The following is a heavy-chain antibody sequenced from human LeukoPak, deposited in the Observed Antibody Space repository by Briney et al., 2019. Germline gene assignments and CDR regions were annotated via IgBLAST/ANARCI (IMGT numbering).Heavy chain of an antibody. Sequence: PGGSLRLSCAASGFTFSSYWMHWVRQATGKGLVWVSRINTDGSSTSYADSVKGRFTISRDNAKNTLYLQMNSLRAEDTAVYYCARETIWSGYYHFDYWGQGTLVTVSS. D-gene: IGHD3-3*01. J-gene: IGHJ4*02. CDR3: ARETIWSGYYHFDY. V-gene: IGHV3-74*01. CDR2: INTDGSST. CDR1: GFTFSSYW.